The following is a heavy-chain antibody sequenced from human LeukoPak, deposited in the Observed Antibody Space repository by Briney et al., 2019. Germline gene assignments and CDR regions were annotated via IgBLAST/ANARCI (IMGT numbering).Heavy chain of an antibody. CDR1: GFTFSDYG. CDR3: ARVPLLVYDFWSGYSWFDP. D-gene: IGHD3-3*01. V-gene: IGHV3-33*01. CDR2: IWYDGTNR. J-gene: IGHJ5*02. Sequence: PGGSLRLSCAASGFTFSDYGMHWVRQAPGKGLEWVAVIWYDGTNRYYTDSVKGRFIISRDNSKNTLYLQMNRLRIEDTAVYYCARVPLLVYDFWSGYSWFDPWGQGTLVTVSS.